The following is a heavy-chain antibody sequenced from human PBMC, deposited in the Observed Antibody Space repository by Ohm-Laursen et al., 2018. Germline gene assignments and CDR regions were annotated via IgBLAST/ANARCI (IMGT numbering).Heavy chain of an antibody. V-gene: IGHV4-61*01. CDR2: ISDSGST. CDR3: ARAAMYYYDSSGNFFTY. D-gene: IGHD3-22*01. J-gene: IGHJ4*02. CDR1: GGSVSSGTYY. Sequence: TLSLTWAVSGGSVSSGTYYWSWIRQPPGKGLEWIGYISDSGSTNYNPSLNSRGTISADTSKNQFSLKLSPVTAADTAVYYCARAAMYYYDSSGNFFTYWGQGTLVTVSS.